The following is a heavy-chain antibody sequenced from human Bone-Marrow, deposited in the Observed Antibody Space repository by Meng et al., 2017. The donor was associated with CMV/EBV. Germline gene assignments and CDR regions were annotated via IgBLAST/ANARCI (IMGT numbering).Heavy chain of an antibody. V-gene: IGHV3-21*01. J-gene: IGHJ5*02. CDR3: ARDGGPGIAVAGLGWFDP. CDR1: GFTFSSYS. CDR2: ISSSSSYI. D-gene: IGHD6-19*01. Sequence: GESLKISCAASGFTFSSYSMNWVRQAPGKGLEWVSSISSSSSYIYYTDSVKGRFTISRDNTKKSLYLQMNSLRAEDTAVYYCARDGGPGIAVAGLGWFDPWGQGTLVTVSS.